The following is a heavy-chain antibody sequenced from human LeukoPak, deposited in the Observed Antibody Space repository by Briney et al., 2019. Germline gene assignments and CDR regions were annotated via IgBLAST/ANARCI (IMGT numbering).Heavy chain of an antibody. D-gene: IGHD5-24*01. CDR3: ARDGYNSHFDY. J-gene: IGHJ4*02. CDR2: IRQDGSKK. CDR1: GFTFSSYG. Sequence: PGGSLRLSCGASGFTFSSYGMHWVRQGPGKGLEWVAFIRQDGSKKYHADSVKGRFTISRDNAKNSLYLQMNSLRAEDTAVYYCARDGYNSHFDYWGQGTLVTVSS. V-gene: IGHV3-30*02.